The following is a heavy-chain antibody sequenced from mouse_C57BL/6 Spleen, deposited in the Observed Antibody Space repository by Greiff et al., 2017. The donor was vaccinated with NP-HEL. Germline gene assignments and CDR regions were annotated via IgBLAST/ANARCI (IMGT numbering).Heavy chain of an antibody. CDR3: ARDHGY. CDR2: ISYDGSN. CDR1: GYSITSGYY. J-gene: IGHJ2*01. Sequence: VQLKESGPGLVKPSQSLSLTCSVTGYSITSGYYWNWIRQFPGNKLEWMGYISYDGSNNYNPSLKNRISITRDTSKNQFFLKLNSVTTEDTATYYCARDHGYWGQGTTLTVSS. V-gene: IGHV3-6*01.